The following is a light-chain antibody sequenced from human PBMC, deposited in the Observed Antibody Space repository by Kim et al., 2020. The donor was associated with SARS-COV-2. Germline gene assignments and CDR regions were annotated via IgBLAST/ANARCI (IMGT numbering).Light chain of an antibody. V-gene: IGLV3-19*01. Sequence: SSELTQDPAVSVALGQTVRITCQGDSLRNYYATWYHQKPGQAPVLLISGKNNRPSGIPDRFSGSSSGNTASLTIAGAQAEDEADYYCNSRDTSHFVIFGGGTQLTVL. CDR2: GKN. CDR3: NSRDTSHFVI. J-gene: IGLJ2*01. CDR1: SLRNYY.